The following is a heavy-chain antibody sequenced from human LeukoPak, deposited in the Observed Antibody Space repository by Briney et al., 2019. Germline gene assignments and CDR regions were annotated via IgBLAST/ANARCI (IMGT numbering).Heavy chain of an antibody. V-gene: IGHV3-66*04. CDR1: GFTVSSNY. D-gene: IGHD3-10*01. CDR3: VVQGWVFRAPTQYYFDY. J-gene: IGHJ4*02. CDR2: IYNGGSI. Sequence: GGSLRLSCAASGFTVSSNYMNWVRQAPGKGLEWVGVIYNGGSIYYADSVKGRFTISRDNSKNTLYLQMSSLRAEDTAVYYCVVQGWVFRAPTQYYFDYWGQGTLVTVSS.